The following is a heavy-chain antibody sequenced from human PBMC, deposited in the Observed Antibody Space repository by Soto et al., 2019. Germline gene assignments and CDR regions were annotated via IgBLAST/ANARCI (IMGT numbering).Heavy chain of an antibody. Sequence: SSETLSLTCTVSGGSVSSSFFYWSWVRQPPGQRLEWIGYIYYTGTTNYNPSLASRVTISVDTSRNQFSLKLRSVTPADTAVYYCARGPNSDFWSGYFRGWGQGALVTVSS. V-gene: IGHV4-61*01. D-gene: IGHD3-3*01. CDR2: IYYTGTT. J-gene: IGHJ4*02. CDR3: ARGPNSDFWSGYFRG. CDR1: GGSVSSSFFY.